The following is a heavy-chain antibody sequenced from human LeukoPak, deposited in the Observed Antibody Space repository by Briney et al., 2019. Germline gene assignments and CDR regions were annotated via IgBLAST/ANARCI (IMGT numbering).Heavy chain of an antibody. D-gene: IGHD6-13*01. CDR2: IYYSGST. CDR3: ASYSSSWSSGWYGGGYYYYMDV. Sequence: SETLSLTCTVSGGSISSSSYYWGWIRQPPGKGLEWIGSIYYSGSTYYNPSLKSRVTISVDTSKNRFSLKLSSVTAADTAVYYCASYSSSWSSGWYGGGYYYYMDVWGKGTTVTVSS. CDR1: GGSISSSSYY. J-gene: IGHJ6*03. V-gene: IGHV4-39*07.